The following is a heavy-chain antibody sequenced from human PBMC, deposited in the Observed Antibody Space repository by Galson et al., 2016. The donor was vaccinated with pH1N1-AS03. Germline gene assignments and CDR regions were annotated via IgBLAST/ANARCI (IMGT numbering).Heavy chain of an antibody. CDR3: ARLQRDTILTDSFFDY. CDR1: GFNIRGYY. CDR2: INAGNNYR. J-gene: IGHJ4*02. Sequence: SLRLSCAASGFNIRGYYMSWIRQAPGKGLEWVSYINAGNNYREYADSVKGRFTVSRDNAKSSLYLQMNSLRAEDTAVYYCARLQRDTILTDSFFDYWGQGTLVTVSS. V-gene: IGHV3-11*06. D-gene: IGHD5-18*01.